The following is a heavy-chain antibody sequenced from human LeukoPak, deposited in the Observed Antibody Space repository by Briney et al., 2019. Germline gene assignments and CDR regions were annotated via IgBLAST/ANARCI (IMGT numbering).Heavy chain of an antibody. Sequence: ASVKVSCKASGGTFSHYAIIWVRQAPGQGLQWMGGIIPIFGTTNYAQKFQGRVTITADESTTTAYMELSSLRSDDTAVYYCARDSLSHTGPLHWGQGTLVTVSS. CDR3: ARDSLSHTGPLH. V-gene: IGHV1-69*13. J-gene: IGHJ4*02. D-gene: IGHD1-1*01. CDR1: GGTFSHYA. CDR2: IIPIFGTT.